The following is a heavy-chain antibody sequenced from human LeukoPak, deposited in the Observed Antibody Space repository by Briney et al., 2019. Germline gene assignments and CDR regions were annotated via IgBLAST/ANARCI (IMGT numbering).Heavy chain of an antibody. Sequence: SETLSLTCAVYGGSFSGYYWSWIRQPPGKGLEWIGEINHSGSTNYNPSLKSRVTISVDTSKNQFSLKLSSVTAADTAVYYCARESIAARPYWFDPWGQGTLVNVSS. CDR2: INHSGST. D-gene: IGHD6-6*01. CDR1: GGSFSGYY. J-gene: IGHJ5*02. V-gene: IGHV4-34*01. CDR3: ARESIAARPYWFDP.